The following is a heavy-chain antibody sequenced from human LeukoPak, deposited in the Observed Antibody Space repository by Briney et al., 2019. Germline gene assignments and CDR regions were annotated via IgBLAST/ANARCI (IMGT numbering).Heavy chain of an antibody. V-gene: IGHV4-34*01. CDR3: ARGQAPDY. J-gene: IGHJ4*02. CDR2: INHRGST. CDR1: GGSFSGYY. Sequence: PSETLSLTCAVYGGSFSGYYWSWIRQPPGKGLEWIGEINHRGSTNYNPSLKSRVTISVDTSKNQFSLKLSSVTAEDTAVYYCARGQAPDYCGQGTLVTVSS.